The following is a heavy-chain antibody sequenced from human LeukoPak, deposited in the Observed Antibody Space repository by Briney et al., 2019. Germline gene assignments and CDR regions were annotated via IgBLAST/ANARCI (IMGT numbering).Heavy chain of an antibody. V-gene: IGHV3-7*01. Sequence: GGSLRLSCAASGFTFSGHHMDWVRQAPGKGLEWVANINQDGTEKYYVDSVKGRFTISRDYAKNSLYLQMNSLRVEDTAVYYCAKVAKYYYGPETYYFFEQWGQGTPVTASS. CDR1: GFTFSGHH. D-gene: IGHD3-10*01. J-gene: IGHJ4*02. CDR2: INQDGTEK. CDR3: AKVAKYYYGPETYYFFEQ.